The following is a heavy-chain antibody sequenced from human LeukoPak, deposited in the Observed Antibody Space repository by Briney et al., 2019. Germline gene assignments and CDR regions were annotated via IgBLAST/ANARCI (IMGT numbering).Heavy chain of an antibody. Sequence: GGSLRLSCAVSGFTFSSYWMHWVRQAPGKGLVWVSRINIAGSSTIYADSVKGRFTISRDNAKNTLYLQMNSLRAEDTAVYYCARGRMANAPREHYYYGLDVWGQGTTVTVSS. J-gene: IGHJ6*02. CDR1: GFTFSSYW. V-gene: IGHV3-74*01. CDR2: INIAGSST. CDR3: ARGRMANAPREHYYYGLDV. D-gene: IGHD5-24*01.